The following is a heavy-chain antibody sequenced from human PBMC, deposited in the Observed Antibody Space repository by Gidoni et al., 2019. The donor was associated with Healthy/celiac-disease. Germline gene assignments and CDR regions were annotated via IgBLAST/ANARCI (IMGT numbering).Heavy chain of an antibody. V-gene: IGHV3-48*04. CDR2: ISSSSSTI. D-gene: IGHD3-10*01. CDR1: GFPFSSYS. CDR3: ARVGEYYYGSGSYYKYYYGMDV. Sequence: EVQLVESGGGLVQPGGSLRLSCAASGFPFSSYSMNWVRQAPGKGLEWVSYISSSSSTIYYADSVKGRFTISRDNAKNSLYLQMNSLRAEDTAVYYCARVGEYYYGSGSYYKYYYGMDVWGQGTTVTVSS. J-gene: IGHJ6*02.